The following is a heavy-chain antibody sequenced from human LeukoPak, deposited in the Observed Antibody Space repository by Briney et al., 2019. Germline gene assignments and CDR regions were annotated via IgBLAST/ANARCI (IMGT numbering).Heavy chain of an antibody. V-gene: IGHV3-23*01. CDR1: GFTFSSYA. CDR3: AKGWSHYYDSSGPFDY. J-gene: IGHJ4*02. Sequence: GGSLRLSCAASGFTFSSYAMSWVRQAPGKGLEWVSAISGSGGSTYYADSVKGRFTISRDNSKNTLYLQMNSLRAEDTAVYYCAKGWSHYYDSSGPFDYWGQGTLVAVSS. CDR2: ISGSGGST. D-gene: IGHD3-22*01.